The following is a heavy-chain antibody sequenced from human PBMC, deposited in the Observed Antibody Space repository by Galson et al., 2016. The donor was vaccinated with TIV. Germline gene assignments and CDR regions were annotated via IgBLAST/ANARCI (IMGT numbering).Heavy chain of an antibody. CDR1: GGSIGSNFYY. Sequence: SETLSLTCTVSGGSIGSNFYYWGWIRQPPGKGLEWIGSTYYSGGTRYNPSLKDRVTISVDSSKKHFSLRLRSVTAADTALYHCARLLCAGGSGWVDPWGQGTLVIVSP. V-gene: IGHV4-39*02. D-gene: IGHD3-16*01. J-gene: IGHJ5*02. CDR3: ARLLCAGGSGWVDP. CDR2: TYYSGGT.